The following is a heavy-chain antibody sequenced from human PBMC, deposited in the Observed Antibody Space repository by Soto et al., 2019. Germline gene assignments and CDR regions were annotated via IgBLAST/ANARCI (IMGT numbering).Heavy chain of an antibody. CDR1: GFTFSSYG. V-gene: IGHV3-33*01. J-gene: IGHJ6*02. Sequence: GGSLRLSCAASGFTFSSYGMHWVRQAPGKGLEWVAVIWYDGSNKYYADSVKGRFTISRDNSKNTLYLQMNSLRAEDTAVYYCARPPPLQVRRGYYYYGMDVWGQGTTVTVSS. CDR3: ARPPPLQVRRGYYYYGMDV. CDR2: IWYDGSNK.